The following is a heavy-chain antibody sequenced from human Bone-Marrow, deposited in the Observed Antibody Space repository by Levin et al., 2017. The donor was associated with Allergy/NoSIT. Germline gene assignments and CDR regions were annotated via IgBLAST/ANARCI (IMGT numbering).Heavy chain of an antibody. Sequence: GGSLRLSCAASGFTFSSYSMNWVRQAPGKGLEWVSSISSSSSYIYYADSVKGRFTISRDNAKNSLYLQMNSLRAEDTAVYYCARDQYCSSTSCYDPDAFDIWGQGTMVTVSS. D-gene: IGHD2-2*01. CDR1: GFTFSSYS. CDR2: ISSSSSYI. J-gene: IGHJ3*02. CDR3: ARDQYCSSTSCYDPDAFDI. V-gene: IGHV3-21*01.